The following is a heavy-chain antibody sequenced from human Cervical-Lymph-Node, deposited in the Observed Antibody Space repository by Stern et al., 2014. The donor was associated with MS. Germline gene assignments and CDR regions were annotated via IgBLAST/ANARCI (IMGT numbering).Heavy chain of an antibody. CDR1: GASISTVGYY. D-gene: IGHD3-16*01. CDR3: ARSDRLWGSFDY. J-gene: IGHJ4*02. CDR2: ISYIAST. Sequence: QVQLQESGPGLEKPSQTLSLTCTVSGASISTVGYYWSWIRQHPGKGLEWIAYISYIASTYYNPSLKSRVSISADTSKNQFSLNLTSVTAADTALYYCARSDRLWGSFDYWGQGTLVAVSS. V-gene: IGHV4-31*03.